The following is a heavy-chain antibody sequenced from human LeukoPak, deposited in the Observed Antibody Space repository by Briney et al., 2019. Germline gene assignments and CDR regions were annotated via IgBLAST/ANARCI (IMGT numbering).Heavy chain of an antibody. CDR1: GFIFSNFW. D-gene: IGHD1-26*01. J-gene: IGHJ4*02. V-gene: IGHV3-7*03. Sequence: GGSLRLSCAASGFIFSNFWMSWVRQAPGKGLEWVANIKEDGSEKAYVDSVKGRFTISRDNAKNSLYLQMNSLRAEDTAVYYCAKDEGDSGSYSFFDYWGQGTLVTVSS. CDR3: AKDEGDSGSYSFFDY. CDR2: IKEDGSEK.